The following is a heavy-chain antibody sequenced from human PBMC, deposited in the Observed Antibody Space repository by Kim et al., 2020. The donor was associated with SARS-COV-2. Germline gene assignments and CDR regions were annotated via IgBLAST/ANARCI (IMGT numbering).Heavy chain of an antibody. CDR2: IKSKTDGGTT. CDR1: GFTFSNAW. V-gene: IGHV3-15*01. D-gene: IGHD2-15*01. CDR3: TTDVDSCCSFDY. J-gene: IGHJ4*02. Sequence: GGSLRLSCAASGFTFSNAWMSWVRQAPGKGLEWVGRIKSKTDGGTTDYAAPVKGRFTISRDDSKNTLYLQMNSLKTEDTAVYYCTTDVDSCCSFDYWGQGTLVTVSS.